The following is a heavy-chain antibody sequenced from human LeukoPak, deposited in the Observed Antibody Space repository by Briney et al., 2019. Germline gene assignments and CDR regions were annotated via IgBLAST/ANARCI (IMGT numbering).Heavy chain of an antibody. D-gene: IGHD4-17*01. J-gene: IGHJ4*02. Sequence: KTSETLSLTCTVSGGSISSSSYYWGWIRQPPGKGLEWIGSIYYSGSTYYNPSLKSRVTMSVDTSKNQFSLKLSSVTAADTAVYYCARDSSYGDFSWDWGQGTLVTVSS. CDR1: GGSISSSSYY. CDR2: IYYSGST. V-gene: IGHV4-39*07. CDR3: ARDSSYGDFSWD.